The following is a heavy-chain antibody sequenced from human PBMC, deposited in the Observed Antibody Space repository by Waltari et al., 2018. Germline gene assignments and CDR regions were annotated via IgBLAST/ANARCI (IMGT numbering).Heavy chain of an antibody. CDR1: GSTFSSYS. CDR2: ISTSTKYI. CDR3: APTAVTYDY. J-gene: IGHJ4*02. V-gene: IGHV3-21*01. Sequence: EVRLVESGGGLVKPGGSLRLSCAGSGSTFSSYSLNWVRQAPGKGLEWVSCISTSTKYIRYADAVKGRFTISRDNAKNSLYLQMNNLRAEDTAVYYCAPTAVTYDYWGQGILVTVSS. D-gene: IGHD4-17*01.